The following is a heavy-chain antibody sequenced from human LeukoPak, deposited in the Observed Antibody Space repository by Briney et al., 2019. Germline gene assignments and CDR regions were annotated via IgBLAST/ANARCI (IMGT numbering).Heavy chain of an antibody. J-gene: IGHJ6*03. V-gene: IGHV4-34*01. D-gene: IGHD6-13*01. CDR1: GGSFSGYY. Sequence: PSETLSLTCAVYGGSFSGYYWSWIRQPPGKGLEWIGEINHSGSTNYNPSLRSRVTISVDTSKNQFSLKLSSVTAADTAVYYCARAAAPLYYYYMDVWGKGTTVTVSS. CDR2: INHSGST. CDR3: ARAAAPLYYYYMDV.